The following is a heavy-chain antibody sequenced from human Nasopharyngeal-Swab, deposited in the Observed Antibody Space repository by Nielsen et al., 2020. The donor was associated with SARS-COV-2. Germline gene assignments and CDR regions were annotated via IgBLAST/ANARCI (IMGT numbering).Heavy chain of an antibody. CDR3: ARLLGPRFGLDV. J-gene: IGHJ6*02. CDR2: SWYDGTDT. Sequence: GESLNISCATSGFILNNYGIHWVRQAPGKGLEWVAVSWYDGTDTFYADSVRDRITITRDKSKTRLTLQMYNLRVDDTALYYCARLLGPRFGLDVWGQGTTVTVSS. V-gene: IGHV3-33*01. CDR1: GFILNNYG. D-gene: IGHD3-16*01.